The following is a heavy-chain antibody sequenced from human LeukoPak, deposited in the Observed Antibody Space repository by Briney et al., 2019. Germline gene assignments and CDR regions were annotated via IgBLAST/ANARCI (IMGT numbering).Heavy chain of an antibody. V-gene: IGHV4-34*01. CDR1: GGSFSGYY. Sequence: SETLSLTCAVYGGSFSGYYWSWIRKPPGKGLEWIGVINHSGSTNYNPSLKSQVTISVDTSKNQFSLKLNSVTAADTAVHCCARVCASLEYYEVQSGYRNNRFNRWRQGTQAAVSS. J-gene: IGHJ5*02. CDR2: INHSGST. CDR3: ARVCASLEYYEVQSGYRNNRFNR. D-gene: IGHD3-3*01.